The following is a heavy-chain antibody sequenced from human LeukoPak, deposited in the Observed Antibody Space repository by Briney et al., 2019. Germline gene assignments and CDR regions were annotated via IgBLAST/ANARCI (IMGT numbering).Heavy chain of an antibody. CDR2: IYYSGST. Sequence: SETPSLTCTLSGGSISSYYWSWIRQPPGKGLEWIGYIYYSGSTNYNPSLKSRVTISVDTSKNQFSLKLSSVTAADTAVYYCARKDDSSGYFGAFDIWGQGTMVTVSS. CDR3: ARKDDSSGYFGAFDI. CDR1: GGSISSYY. D-gene: IGHD3-22*01. J-gene: IGHJ3*02. V-gene: IGHV4-59*08.